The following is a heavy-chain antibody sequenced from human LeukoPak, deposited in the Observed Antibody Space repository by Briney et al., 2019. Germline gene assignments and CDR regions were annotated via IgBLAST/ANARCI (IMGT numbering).Heavy chain of an antibody. D-gene: IGHD6-19*01. J-gene: IGHJ4*02. CDR1: GFTFSSYA. Sequence: QPGGSLRLSCTASGFTFSSYAMSWVRQAPGKGLEWVSAISGSCGSTYYADSVKGRFTISRDNSKNTLYLQMNSLRADDTAVYYFSKDLAIAVAGNGYFDYWGQGTLVTVSS. CDR3: SKDLAIAVAGNGYFDY. V-gene: IGHV3-23*01. CDR2: ISGSCGST.